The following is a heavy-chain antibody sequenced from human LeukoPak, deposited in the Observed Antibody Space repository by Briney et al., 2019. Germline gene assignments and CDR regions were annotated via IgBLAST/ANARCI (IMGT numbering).Heavy chain of an antibody. CDR2: INPSGGST. CDR3: AGATVTTNSEYFQH. Sequence: ASVQVSCQASGYTFTSYYMHWVRQAPGQGLEWMGIINPSGGSTSYAQKFQGRVTMTRDTSTSTVYMELSSLRSEDTAVYYCAGATVTTNSEYFQHWGQGTLVTVSS. D-gene: IGHD4-17*01. J-gene: IGHJ1*01. CDR1: GYTFTSYY. V-gene: IGHV1-46*01.